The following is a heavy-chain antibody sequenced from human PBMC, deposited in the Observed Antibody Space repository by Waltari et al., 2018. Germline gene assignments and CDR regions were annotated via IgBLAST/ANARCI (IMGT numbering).Heavy chain of an antibody. D-gene: IGHD5-12*01. CDR1: GGTFSSYA. Sequence: QVQLVQSGAEVKKPGSSVKVSCKASGGTFSSYAISWVRQAPGQGLEWRGGITPILGIANYAQKFQGGVTITAAKPTSTAYMELSSLRSEDTAVYYWAREGGGEMATIGVYWGQGTLVTVSS. J-gene: IGHJ4*02. CDR3: AREGGGEMATIGVY. V-gene: IGHV1-69*10. CDR2: ITPILGIA.